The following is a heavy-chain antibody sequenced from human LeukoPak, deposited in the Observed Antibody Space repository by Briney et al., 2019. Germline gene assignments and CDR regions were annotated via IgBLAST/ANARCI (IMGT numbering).Heavy chain of an antibody. Sequence: SETLSLTCTVSGGSISRHYWSWIRQPPGKGLEWIGYIYYSGSTNYNPSLKSRVTISVDTSKNQFSLKLSSVTAADTAVYYCARTYSSSSEADCWGQGTLVTVSS. CDR1: GGSISRHY. D-gene: IGHD6-6*01. CDR2: IYYSGST. CDR3: ARTYSSSSEADC. J-gene: IGHJ4*02. V-gene: IGHV4-59*11.